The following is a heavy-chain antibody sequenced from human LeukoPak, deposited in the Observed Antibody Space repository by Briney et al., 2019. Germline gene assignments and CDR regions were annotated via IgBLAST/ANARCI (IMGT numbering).Heavy chain of an antibody. CDR3: ARTSNYGDYLLYYFDY. V-gene: IGHV4-34*01. Sequence: PSETLSLTCAVYGGSFSGYYWSWIRQPPGKGLEWIGEINHSGSTNYNPSLKSRVTISVDTSKNQFSLKLSSVTAADTAVYYCARTSNYGDYLLYYFDYWGQGTLVTVSS. D-gene: IGHD4-17*01. CDR1: GGSFSGYY. CDR2: INHSGST. J-gene: IGHJ4*02.